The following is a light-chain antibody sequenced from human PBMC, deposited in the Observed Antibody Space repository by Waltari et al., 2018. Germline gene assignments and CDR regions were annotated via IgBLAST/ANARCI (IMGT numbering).Light chain of an antibody. V-gene: IGKV1-13*02. J-gene: IGKJ4*01. CDR3: QQSYSTPLT. CDR1: QAISSA. CDR2: DAS. Sequence: AVQLTQSPSSLSASVADRVTITCRASQAISSALAWYQQKPGKAPNLLIYDASNLESGVPSRFSGSGSGTHFTLTISSLQPADFATYYCQQSYSTPLTFGGGTKVEIK.